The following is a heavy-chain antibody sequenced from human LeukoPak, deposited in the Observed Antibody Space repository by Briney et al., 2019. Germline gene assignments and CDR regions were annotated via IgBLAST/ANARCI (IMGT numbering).Heavy chain of an antibody. CDR3: ASDTSHTGGYYYREDAFDV. J-gene: IGHJ3*01. CDR2: INPNSGGT. D-gene: IGHD3-22*01. CDR1: GYTFTGYY. V-gene: IGHV1-2*02. Sequence: GASVKVSCKAPGYTFTGYYMHWVRQAPGQGLEWMGWINPNSGGTNYAQKFQGRVTMTRDTSISTAYMELSRLRSDDTAVYYCASDTSHTGGYYYREDAFDVWGQGTMVTVSS.